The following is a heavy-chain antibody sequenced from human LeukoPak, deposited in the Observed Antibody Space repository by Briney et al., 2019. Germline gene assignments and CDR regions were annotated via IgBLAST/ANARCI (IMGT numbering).Heavy chain of an antibody. CDR1: GGTFSSYA. Sequence: SVKVSCKASGGTFSSYAISWVRQAPGQGLEWMGRIIPILGITNYAQKFQGRVTITADKSTSTAYMELSSLRSDDTAVYYCVRDNLPVGSPENYFDSWGQGTLVTVSS. J-gene: IGHJ4*02. CDR3: VRDNLPVGSPENYFDS. D-gene: IGHD1-26*01. V-gene: IGHV1-69*04. CDR2: IIPILGIT.